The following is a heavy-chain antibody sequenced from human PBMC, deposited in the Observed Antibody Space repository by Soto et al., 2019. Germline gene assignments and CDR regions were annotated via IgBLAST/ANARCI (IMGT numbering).Heavy chain of an antibody. D-gene: IGHD2-8*01. Sequence: ASVKVYCKSSGYSFTDYHIHWVRQAPGQVLEWLGRINPKSGGTSTAQKFQGWVTMTTDTSISTASMELTRLTSDDTAIYYCARGDSTDCSNGVCSFFYNHDMDVWGQGTTVTVSS. CDR1: GYSFTDYH. V-gene: IGHV1-2*04. J-gene: IGHJ6*02. CDR3: ARGDSTDCSNGVCSFFYNHDMDV. CDR2: INPKSGGT.